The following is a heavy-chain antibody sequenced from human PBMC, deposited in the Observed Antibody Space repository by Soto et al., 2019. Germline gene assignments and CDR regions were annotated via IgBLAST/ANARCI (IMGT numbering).Heavy chain of an antibody. CDR3: AKATMTLVVIRLDS. Sequence: GGSLRLSCAASGFTFSSYAMHWVRQAPGKGLEWVAVISYDGSNKYYADSVKGRFTISRDNSKNILYLQMNSLRAEDTAVYYCAKATMTLVVIRLDSWGQGTLVTVSS. J-gene: IGHJ4*02. V-gene: IGHV3-30-3*01. CDR2: ISYDGSNK. CDR1: GFTFSSYA. D-gene: IGHD3-22*01.